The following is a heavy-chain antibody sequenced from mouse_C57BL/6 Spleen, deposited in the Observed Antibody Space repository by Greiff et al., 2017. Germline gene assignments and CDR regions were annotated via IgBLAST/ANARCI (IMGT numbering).Heavy chain of an antibody. V-gene: IGHV1-55*01. J-gene: IGHJ3*01. CDR2: IYPGSGST. D-gene: IGHD2-4*01. CDR3: ARDGGDDYDGFAY. CDR1: GYTFTSYW. Sequence: QVQLKQPGAELVKPGASVKMSCKASGYTFTSYWITWVKQRPGQGLEWIGDIYPGSGSTNYNEKFKSKATLTVDTSSSTAYMQLSSLTSEDSAVYYCARDGGDDYDGFAYWGQGTLVTVSA.